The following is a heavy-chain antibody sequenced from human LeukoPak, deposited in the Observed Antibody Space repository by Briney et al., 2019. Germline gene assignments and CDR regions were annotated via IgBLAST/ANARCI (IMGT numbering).Heavy chain of an antibody. CDR3: AKGDDIHDY. V-gene: IGHV3-23*01. CDR1: GFTFTSYA. J-gene: IGHJ4*02. Sequence: PGGSLGLSCPAFGFTFTSYAMSWVRRAPGKGLEWVSAISGSGGSTYYADSVKGRFTISRDNSKNTLYLQMNSLRAEDTAVYYCAKGDDIHDYWGQGTLVTVSS. CDR2: ISGSGGST. D-gene: IGHD3-9*01.